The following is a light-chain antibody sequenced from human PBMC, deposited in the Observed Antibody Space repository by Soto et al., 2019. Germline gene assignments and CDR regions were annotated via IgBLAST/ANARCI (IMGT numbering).Light chain of an antibody. CDR3: QQRSNWPWT. V-gene: IGKV3D-20*02. CDR1: QSVSSSY. J-gene: IGKJ1*01. Sequence: EILLTQSPGTLSVSPGEGATLSCRASQSVSSSYLAWYQQKPGQAPRLLIYGASSRATGIPARFSGSGSGTDFTLTISSLEPEDFAVYYCQQRSNWPWTFGQGTKVDIK. CDR2: GAS.